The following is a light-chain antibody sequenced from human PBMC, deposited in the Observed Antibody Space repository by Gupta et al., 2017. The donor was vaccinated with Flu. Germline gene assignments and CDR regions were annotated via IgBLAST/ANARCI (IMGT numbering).Light chain of an antibody. CDR2: SAS. CDR3: QQSNDLPYT. Sequence: PSSLSASVGGRVTIACRASQSISSYLNWYQQKPGKAPKLLIYSASNLQSGVPSRFSGSGSGTDFTLTISSLQPEDFATYYCQQSNDLPYTFGQGTKLEIK. V-gene: IGKV1-39*01. CDR1: QSISSY. J-gene: IGKJ2*01.